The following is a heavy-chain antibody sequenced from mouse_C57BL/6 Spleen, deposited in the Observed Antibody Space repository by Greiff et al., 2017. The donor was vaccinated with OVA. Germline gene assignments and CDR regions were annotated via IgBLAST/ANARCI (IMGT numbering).Heavy chain of an antibody. D-gene: IGHD2-10*01. CDR1: GYTFTSYW. V-gene: IGHV1-52*01. CDR2: IDPSDSET. Sequence: VQLQQPGAELVRPGSSVKLSCKASGYTFTSYWMHWVKQRPIQGLEWIGNIDPSDSETHYNQKFKDKATLTVDKSSSTAYMQLSSLTSEDSAVYYCARAYYEDYYAMDYWGQGTSVTVSS. J-gene: IGHJ4*01. CDR3: ARAYYEDYYAMDY.